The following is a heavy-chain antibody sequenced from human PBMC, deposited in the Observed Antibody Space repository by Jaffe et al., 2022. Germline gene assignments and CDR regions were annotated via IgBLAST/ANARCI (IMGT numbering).Heavy chain of an antibody. CDR2: INPNSGGT. D-gene: IGHD3-22*01. V-gene: IGHV1-2*02. Sequence: QVQLVQSGAEVKKPGASVKVSCKASGYTFTGYYMHWVRQAPGQGLEWMGWINPNSGGTNYAQKFQGRVTMTRDTSISTAYMELSRLRSDDTAVYYCARDVSYYYDSSGYLDYWGQGTLVTVSS. J-gene: IGHJ4*02. CDR1: GYTFTGYY. CDR3: ARDVSYYYDSSGYLDY.